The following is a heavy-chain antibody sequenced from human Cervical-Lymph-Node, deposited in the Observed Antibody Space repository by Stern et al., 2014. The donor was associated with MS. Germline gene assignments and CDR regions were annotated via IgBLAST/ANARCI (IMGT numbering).Heavy chain of an antibody. J-gene: IGHJ4*02. CDR2: ISHSGDT. V-gene: IGHV4-59*08. CDR3: ARLSTAVDS. Sequence: QVQLQESGPGLVKPSETLSLTCAVSGGSISSRYWGWIRQPPGKGLEWIGLISHSGDTQYNPSLKSRVTISLDTPKNQFSLKVPSVTAADTAVYYCARLSTAVDSWGQGTLVTVSS. CDR1: GGSISSRY.